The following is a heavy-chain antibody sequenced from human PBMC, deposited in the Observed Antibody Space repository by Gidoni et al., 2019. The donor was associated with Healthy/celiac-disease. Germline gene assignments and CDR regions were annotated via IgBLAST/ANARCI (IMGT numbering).Heavy chain of an antibody. J-gene: IGHJ1*01. V-gene: IGHV3-48*02. D-gene: IGHD3-22*01. CDR1: GVTFSSYS. CDR3: ARDSYYYDSSGAEYFQH. CDR2: ISSSSSTI. Sequence: EVQLVESGGGLVQPGGSLRLSCAASGVTFSSYSMNWVRQAPGKGLEWVSYISSSSSTIYYADSVKGRFTISRDNAKNSLYLQMNSLRDEDTAVYYCARDSYYYDSSGAEYFQHWGQGTLVTVSS.